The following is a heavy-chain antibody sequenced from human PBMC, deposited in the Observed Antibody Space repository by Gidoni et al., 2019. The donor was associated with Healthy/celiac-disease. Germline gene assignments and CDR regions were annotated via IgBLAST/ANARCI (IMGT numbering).Heavy chain of an antibody. CDR2: MSMSSSYI. V-gene: IGHV3-21*01. D-gene: IGHD2-15*01. CDR1: GFPFSSYS. Sequence: EVQLVESGGGLVKPGGSLRLACAASGFPFSSYSMNWVRQAPGKGLEWVSSMSMSSSYIYYADSVKGRFTISRDNAKNSLYLQMNSLRAEDTAVYYCARGMDIVVVVTGVDYWGQGTLVTVSS. J-gene: IGHJ4*02. CDR3: ARGMDIVVVVTGVDY.